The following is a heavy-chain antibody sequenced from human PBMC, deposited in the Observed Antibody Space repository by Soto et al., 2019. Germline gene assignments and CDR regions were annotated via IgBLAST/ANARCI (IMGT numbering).Heavy chain of an antibody. CDR2: ISAYNGNT. V-gene: IGHV1-18*01. Sequence: ASVKVSCKASGYTFTSYGISWVRQAPGQGLEWMGWISAYNGNTNYAQKLRGRVTMTTDTSTSTAYMELRSLRSDDTAVYYCASLYDFWSGPDAFDIWGQGTMVTVSS. J-gene: IGHJ3*02. D-gene: IGHD3-3*01. CDR3: ASLYDFWSGPDAFDI. CDR1: GYTFTSYG.